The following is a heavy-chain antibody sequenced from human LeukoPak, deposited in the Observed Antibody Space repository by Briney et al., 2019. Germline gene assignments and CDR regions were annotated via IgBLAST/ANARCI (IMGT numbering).Heavy chain of an antibody. J-gene: IGHJ4*02. CDR3: ARDEERELLRWSGLHDY. CDR1: GFTFSSYA. CDR2: ISYDGSNK. D-gene: IGHD4-23*01. V-gene: IGHV3-30-3*01. Sequence: GGSLRLSCAASGFTFSSYAMHWVRQAPGKGLEWVAVISYDGSNKYYADSVKGRFTISRDNSKNTLYLQMNSLRAEDTAVYYCARDEERELLRWSGLHDYWGQGTLVTVSS.